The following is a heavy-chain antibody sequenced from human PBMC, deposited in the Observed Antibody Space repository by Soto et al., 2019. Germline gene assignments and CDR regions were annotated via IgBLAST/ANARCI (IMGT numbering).Heavy chain of an antibody. CDR3: AKDRVVTIIAVAGTIDY. Sequence: GKGLEWVSAISGSGGSTYYADSVKGRFTISRDNSKNTLYLQMNSLRAEDTAVYYCAKDRVVTIIAVAGTIDYCGQGTLVTVSS. D-gene: IGHD6-19*01. J-gene: IGHJ4*02. CDR2: ISGSGGST. V-gene: IGHV3-23*01.